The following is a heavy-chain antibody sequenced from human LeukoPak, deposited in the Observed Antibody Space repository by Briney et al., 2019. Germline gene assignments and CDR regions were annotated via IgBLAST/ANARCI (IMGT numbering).Heavy chain of an antibody. V-gene: IGHV3-23*01. J-gene: IGHJ4*02. CDR2: ISGRGDAS. Sequence: PGGSLRLSCVVSGFTFNDYAMNWVRQAPGKGLEWVSGISGRGDASFFPDSMKGRFTISRDNSKNTLYLQMNSLRAEDTAVYYCAKDQDTIFGVVIPPGVFDYWGQGTLVTVSS. CDR3: AKDQDTIFGVVIPPGVFDY. CDR1: GFTFNDYA. D-gene: IGHD3-3*01.